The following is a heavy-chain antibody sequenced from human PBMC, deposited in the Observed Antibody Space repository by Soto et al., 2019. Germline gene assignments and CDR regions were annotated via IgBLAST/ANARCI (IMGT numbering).Heavy chain of an antibody. CDR2: IYLNDDK. CDR1: GFSLSTSDVG. D-gene: IGHD3-22*01. J-gene: IGHJ3*02. Sequence: QITLKESGPTLVKPTQTLTLTCTFSGFSLSTSDVGVGWIRQPPGKALEWLALIYLNDDKRYSPSLKSRLTIIKDSSKNQVVLTMINMDPVDTATYYCAHDYYDGSGYYPHDAFDIWGQGTTVTVSS. V-gene: IGHV2-5*01. CDR3: AHDYYDGSGYYPHDAFDI.